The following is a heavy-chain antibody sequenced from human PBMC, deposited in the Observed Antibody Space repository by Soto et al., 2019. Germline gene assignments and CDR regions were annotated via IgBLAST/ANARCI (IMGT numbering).Heavy chain of an antibody. V-gene: IGHV1-46*01. D-gene: IGHD3-22*01. Sequence: ASVKVSCKASGYTFTSYYMHWVRQAPGQGLEWMGIINPSGGSTSYAQKFQGRVTMTRDTSTSSVYMELSSLRSEDTAVYYCARDPGRYYDSSGYYSPFDYWGQGTLVTVSS. CDR3: ARDPGRYYDSSGYYSPFDY. CDR2: INPSGGST. J-gene: IGHJ4*02. CDR1: GYTFTSYY.